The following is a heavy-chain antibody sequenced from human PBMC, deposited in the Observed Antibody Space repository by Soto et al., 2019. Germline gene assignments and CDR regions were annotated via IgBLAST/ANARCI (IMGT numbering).Heavy chain of an antibody. V-gene: IGHV5-51*01. J-gene: IGHJ3*02. D-gene: IGHD2-15*01. Sequence: GESLKISCKGSGYSFTSYWIGCVRQMPGKGLEWMGIIYPGDSDTRYSPSFQGQVTISADKSVSTAYLQWSSLKASDTAMYYCARLRIVVVVAATVPDAFDIWGQGTMVTVSS. CDR1: GYSFTSYW. CDR2: IYPGDSDT. CDR3: ARLRIVVVVAATVPDAFDI.